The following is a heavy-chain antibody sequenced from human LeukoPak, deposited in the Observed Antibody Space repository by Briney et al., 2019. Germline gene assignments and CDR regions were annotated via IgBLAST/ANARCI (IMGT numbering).Heavy chain of an antibody. D-gene: IGHD6-19*01. V-gene: IGHV3-20*04. CDR3: ARPGGSGWIYYFDY. CDR2: INWNGGST. J-gene: IGHJ4*02. CDR1: GFTFSDYG. Sequence: GGSLRLSCAASGFTFSDYGMSWVRQAPGQGLEWVSGINWNGGSTGYADSVKGRFTISRDNAKNSLYLQMNSLRAEDTALYYCARPGGSGWIYYFDYWGQGTLVTVSS.